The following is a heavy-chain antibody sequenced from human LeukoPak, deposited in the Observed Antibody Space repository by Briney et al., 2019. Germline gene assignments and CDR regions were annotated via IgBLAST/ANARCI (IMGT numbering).Heavy chain of an antibody. CDR3: ARDIGGDIPPLFGIQH. CDR2: ISYDGSSR. J-gene: IGHJ1*01. D-gene: IGHD1-26*01. CDR1: GFTFSSYA. Sequence: PGGSLRLSCAASGFTFSSYAFYWVRQAPGKGLEWVAVISYDGSSRYYADSVKGRFTISRDNSKNTLFLQMNSLRAEDTAVYYCARDIGGDIPPLFGIQHWGQGTLVTVSS. V-gene: IGHV3-30*04.